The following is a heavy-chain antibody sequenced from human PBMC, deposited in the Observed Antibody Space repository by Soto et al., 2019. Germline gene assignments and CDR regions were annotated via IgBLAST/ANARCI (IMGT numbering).Heavy chain of an antibody. J-gene: IGHJ4*02. V-gene: IGHV3-21*01. CDR1: GFTFSSYS. CDR3: ARDTYYYDSSRYYNY. D-gene: IGHD3-22*01. CDR2: ISISSSYI. Sequence: EVPLVESGGGLVKPGGSLRLSCAASGFTFSSYSMNWVRQAPGKGLEWVSSISISSSYIYYADSVKGRFTISRDNAKNSLYLQMNSLRAEDTALYYCARDTYYYDSSRYYNYWGQGTLVTVSS.